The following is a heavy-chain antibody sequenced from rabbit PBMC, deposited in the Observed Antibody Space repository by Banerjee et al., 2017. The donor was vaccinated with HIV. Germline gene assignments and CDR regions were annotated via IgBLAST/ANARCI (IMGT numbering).Heavy chain of an antibody. Sequence: QEQLEESGGDLVKPEGSLTLTCTASGFSFSSGYDMCWVRQAPGKGLEWIACIYTGGSGDTHYASWAKGRLTISKTSSTTVTLQMTSLTAADTATYFCARDLAGVIGWNFGLWGPGTLVTV. CDR3: ARDLAGVIGWNFGL. CDR2: IYTGGSGDT. D-gene: IGHD4-1*01. CDR1: GFSFSSGYD. J-gene: IGHJ4*01. V-gene: IGHV1S45*01.